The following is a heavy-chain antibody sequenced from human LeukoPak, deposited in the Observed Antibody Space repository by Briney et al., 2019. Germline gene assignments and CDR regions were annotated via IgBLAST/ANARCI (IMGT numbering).Heavy chain of an antibody. D-gene: IGHD3-22*01. CDR2: IKQDGSEK. Sequence: PGGSLRLSCAASGFAFSSYWMSWVRQAPGKGLEWVANIKQDGSEKYYVDSVKGRLTISRDNAKNSLYPQMNSLRAEDTAVYYCARDGDDSSGYYADYWGQGTLVTVSS. CDR3: ARDGDDSSGYYADY. V-gene: IGHV3-7*01. J-gene: IGHJ4*02. CDR1: GFAFSSYW.